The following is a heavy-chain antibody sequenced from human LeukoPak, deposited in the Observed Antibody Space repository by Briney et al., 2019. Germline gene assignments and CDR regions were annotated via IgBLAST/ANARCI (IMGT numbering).Heavy chain of an antibody. CDR3: ANDYRSGSFHDF. V-gene: IGHV3-23*01. J-gene: IGHJ4*02. CDR2: ISRRDDYT. Sequence: GGSLRLSCAASGFAFSSYAMSWVCQPPGKGLEWVSVISRRDDYTYYADSVKGRFTISRDNSKNTPYLQMNTLRAEDTAVYYCANDYRSGSFHDFWGQGTLVTVSS. CDR1: GFAFSSYA. D-gene: IGHD3-10*01.